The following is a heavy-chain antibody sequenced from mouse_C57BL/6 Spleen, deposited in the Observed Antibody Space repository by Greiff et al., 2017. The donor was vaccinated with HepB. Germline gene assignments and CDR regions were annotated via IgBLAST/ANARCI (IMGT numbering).Heavy chain of an antibody. Sequence: VQLQQSGPELVKPGASVKISCKASGYTFTDYYMNWVKQSHGKSLEWIGDINPNNGGTSYNQKFKGKATLTVDKSSSTAYMELRSLTSEDSAVYYCARRGYGYDGGFDYWGQGTTLTVSS. D-gene: IGHD2-2*01. CDR1: GYTFTDYY. CDR3: ARRGYGYDGGFDY. CDR2: INPNNGGT. V-gene: IGHV1-26*01. J-gene: IGHJ2*01.